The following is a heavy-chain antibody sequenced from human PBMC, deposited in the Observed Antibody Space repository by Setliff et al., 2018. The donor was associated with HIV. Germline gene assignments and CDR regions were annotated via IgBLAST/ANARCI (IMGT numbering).Heavy chain of an antibody. CDR2: IYSSGST. D-gene: IGHD3-22*01. J-gene: IGHJ4*02. V-gene: IGHV4-61*02. CDR3: ARGLSFYDPGGFDY. Sequence: SETLSLTCTVSGGSISSGNYYWSWIRQPAGKGLEWIGRIYSSGSTNYNPSLKSRVTISINTSKNQFSLKLSSVTAADTAVYYCARGLSFYDPGGFDYWGQGTLVTVSS. CDR1: GGSISSGNYY.